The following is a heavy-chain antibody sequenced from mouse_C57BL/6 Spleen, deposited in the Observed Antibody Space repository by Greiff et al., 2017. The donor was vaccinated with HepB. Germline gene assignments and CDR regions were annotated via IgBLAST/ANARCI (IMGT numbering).Heavy chain of an antibody. CDR1: GYTFTDYY. Sequence: VQLQQSGPELVKPGASVKISCKASGYTFTDYYMNWVKQSHGKSLEWIGDINPNNGGTSYNQKFKGKATLTVDKSSSTAYMELRSLTSEDSAVYYCAKIYDGYSYYFGYWGQGTTLAVSS. CDR3: AKIYDGYSYYFGY. V-gene: IGHV1-26*01. CDR2: INPNNGGT. J-gene: IGHJ2*01. D-gene: IGHD2-3*01.